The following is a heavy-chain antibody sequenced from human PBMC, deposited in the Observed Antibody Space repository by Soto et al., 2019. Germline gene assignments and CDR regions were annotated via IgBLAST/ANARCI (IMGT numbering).Heavy chain of an antibody. CDR2: IIPILGIA. Sequence: GASVKVSCKASGGTFSSYTISWVRLAPGQGLEWMGRIIPILGIANYAQKFQGRVTITADKSTGTAYMELSSLRSEDTAVYYCAGAIFGVVTDWFDPWGQGTLVTVSS. J-gene: IGHJ5*02. D-gene: IGHD3-3*01. CDR3: AGAIFGVVTDWFDP. CDR1: GGTFSSYT. V-gene: IGHV1-69*02.